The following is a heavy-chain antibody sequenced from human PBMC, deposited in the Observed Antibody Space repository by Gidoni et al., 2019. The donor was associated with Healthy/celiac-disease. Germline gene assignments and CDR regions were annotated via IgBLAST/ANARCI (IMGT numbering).Heavy chain of an antibody. D-gene: IGHD5-12*01. CDR3: ARGRGYSGYDHDY. J-gene: IGHJ4*02. Sequence: EVQLVESGGGLVKPGGSLVLSGAAFGFTFISYSMNWVRQAPGKGLEWVSSISSSSSYIYYADSVKGRFTISRDNAKNSLYLQMNSLRAEDTAVYYCARGRGYSGYDHDYWGQGTLVTVSS. V-gene: IGHV3-21*01. CDR1: GFTFISYS. CDR2: ISSSSSYI.